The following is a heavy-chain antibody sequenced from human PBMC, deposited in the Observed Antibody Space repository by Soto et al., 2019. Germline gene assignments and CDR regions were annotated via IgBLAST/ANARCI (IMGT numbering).Heavy chain of an antibody. D-gene: IGHD1-26*01. CDR3: ARTNSGSYFERDY. V-gene: IGHV3-7*01. CDR1: GFTFSNYL. CDR2: IKEDGSEK. Sequence: EVQLVESGGGLVLPGGSLRLSCAASGFTFSNYLMTWFRQAPGKGREGVANIKEDGSEKHYVDSVKGRFTISRDNGKNSLYLQMDSLRAEDTAVYYCARTNSGSYFERDYWGQGTLVTVSS. J-gene: IGHJ4*02.